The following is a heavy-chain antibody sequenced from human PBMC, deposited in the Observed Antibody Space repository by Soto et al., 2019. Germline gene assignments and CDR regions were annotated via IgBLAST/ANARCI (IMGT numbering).Heavy chain of an antibody. D-gene: IGHD3-22*01. CDR1: GGSISSSSYY. CDR2: IYYSGST. CDR3: ARHLGYYYDSRGFDY. J-gene: IGHJ4*02. V-gene: IGHV4-39*01. Sequence: ASETLSLTCTVSGGSISSSSYYWGWIRQPPGKGLEWIGSIYYSGSTYYNPSLKSRVTISVDTSKNQFSLKLSSVTAADTAVYYCARHLGYYYDSRGFDYWGQGTLVTVSS.